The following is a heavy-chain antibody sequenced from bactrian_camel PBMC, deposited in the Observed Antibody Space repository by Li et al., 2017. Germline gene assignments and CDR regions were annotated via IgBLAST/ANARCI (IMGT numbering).Heavy chain of an antibody. J-gene: IGHJ4*01. CDR2: IYGGGGSI. V-gene: IGHV3S42*01. Sequence: EVQLVESGGGLVQPGGSLRLSCAASGFTFSNYAMSWVRQAPGKGLEWVASIYGGGGSIKFGDSVKGRFTIPRDNAKNTLYLRLNSLKTEDTGMYYCAKDPPYLLGIGVLGQGTQVTVS. D-gene: IGHD2*01. CDR1: GFTFSNYA.